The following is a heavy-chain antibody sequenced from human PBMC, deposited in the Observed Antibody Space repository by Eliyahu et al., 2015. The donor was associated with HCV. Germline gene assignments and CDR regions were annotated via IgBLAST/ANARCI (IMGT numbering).Heavy chain of an antibody. V-gene: IGHV4-31*03. J-gene: IGHJ4*02. CDR3: ARTGTAWSQIEY. Sequence: QVQLQESGPGLVKPSQTLSLTCTVXGDSISSGGYYWSWIRQLPGKGLEWIGYIYYSGSTYYSPSLKSRATITIATSKIQFSLKLSSVTAADTAMYYCARTGTAWSQIEYWGQGTLVTVSS. CDR1: GDSISSGGYY. D-gene: IGHD1-7*01. CDR2: IYYSGST.